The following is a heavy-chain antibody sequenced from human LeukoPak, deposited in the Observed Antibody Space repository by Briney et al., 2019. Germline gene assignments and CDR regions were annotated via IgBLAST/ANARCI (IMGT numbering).Heavy chain of an antibody. J-gene: IGHJ4*02. CDR1: GGSFSGYY. CDR3: ARGEYSSPSISAGFDY. V-gene: IGHV4-34*01. D-gene: IGHD6-6*01. Sequence: SETLSLTCAVYGGSFSGYYWSWIRQPPGKGLEWIGEINHSGSTNYNPSLKSRVTISVDTSKNQFSLKLSSVTAADTAVYYCARGEYSSPSISAGFDYWGQGTLVTVSS. CDR2: INHSGST.